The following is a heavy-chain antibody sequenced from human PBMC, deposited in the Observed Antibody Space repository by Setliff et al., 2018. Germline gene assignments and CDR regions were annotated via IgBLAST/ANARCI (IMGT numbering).Heavy chain of an antibody. CDR1: GLRFSDAW. J-gene: IGHJ4*02. D-gene: IGHD2-8*01. Sequence: PGGSLRLSCAVSGLRFSDAWVSWVRQAPGKGLEFVSGVDQGANTYYGDSVKGRFTISRDNSQNTVYLQMTNLRVEDTAIYYCAKDRVPDGKWDFDSSGPGILVTVSS. CDR2: VDQGANT. CDR3: AKDRVPDGKWDFDS. V-gene: IGHV3-53*01.